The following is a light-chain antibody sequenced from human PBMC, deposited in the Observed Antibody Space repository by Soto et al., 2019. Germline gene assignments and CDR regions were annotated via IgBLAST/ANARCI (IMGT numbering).Light chain of an antibody. CDR1: SSDIGAYTL. V-gene: IGLV2-23*02. CDR2: DVT. Sequence: QSALAQPASVSGSPEQSITISCTGTSSDIGAYTLVSWYQQHPGKAPKIIIYDVTQRPSGISNRFSGSKSGNTASLTISGLQAEDEADYYCCSYAGSPFVFGTGTKLTVL. CDR3: CSYAGSPFV. J-gene: IGLJ1*01.